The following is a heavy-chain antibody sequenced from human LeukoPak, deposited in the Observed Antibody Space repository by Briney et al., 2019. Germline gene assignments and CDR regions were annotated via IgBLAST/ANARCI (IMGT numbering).Heavy chain of an antibody. CDR3: ARDVIVGANGPLYYFDY. D-gene: IGHD1-26*01. J-gene: IGHJ4*02. V-gene: IGHV1-46*01. CDR2: INPSGGST. CDR1: GYTFTSYY. Sequence: ASVKVSCKASGYTFTSYYMHWVRQAPGQGLEGMGIINPSGGSTSYAQKFQGRVTMTRDTSTSTVYMELSSLRSEDTAVYYCARDVIVGANGPLYYFDYWGQGTLVTVSS.